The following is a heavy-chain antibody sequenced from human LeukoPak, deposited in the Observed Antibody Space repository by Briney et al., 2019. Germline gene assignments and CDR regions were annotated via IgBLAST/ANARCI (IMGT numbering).Heavy chain of an antibody. Sequence: ASVKVSCKASGYTFTSYYMHWVRQAPGQGLEWMGIINPSGGSTSYAQKFQGRVTMTRDMSTSTVYMEPSSLRSEDTAVYYCARAVYDILTGTNDAFDIWGQGTMVTVSS. CDR3: ARAVYDILTGTNDAFDI. CDR1: GYTFTSYY. CDR2: INPSGGST. D-gene: IGHD3-9*01. V-gene: IGHV1-46*01. J-gene: IGHJ3*02.